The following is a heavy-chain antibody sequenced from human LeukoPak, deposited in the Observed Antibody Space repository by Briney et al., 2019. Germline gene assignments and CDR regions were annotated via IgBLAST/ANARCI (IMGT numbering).Heavy chain of an antibody. V-gene: IGHV1-46*01. D-gene: IGHD6-13*01. CDR1: GYTFTSCY. J-gene: IGHJ6*02. CDR3: ASLGIAAAGVNYGMDV. Sequence: ASVKVSCKASGYTFTSCYMHWVRQALGQGLEWMGIINPSGGSTSYAQKFQGRVTMTRDTSTSTVYMELSSLRSEDTAVYYCASLGIAAAGVNYGMDVWGQGTTVTVSS. CDR2: INPSGGST.